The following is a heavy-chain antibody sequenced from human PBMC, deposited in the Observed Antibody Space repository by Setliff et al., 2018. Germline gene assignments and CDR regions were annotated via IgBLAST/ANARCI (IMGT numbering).Heavy chain of an antibody. CDR3: RFWSGYYKNDY. Sequence: PSETLSLTCTVSGDSISGYYWSWIRQPPGKGLEWIGYIYYSGSTNYNPSLKSRVTMSVDTSKKQLSLKLSTVTAADTAAYYCRFWSGYYKNDYWGQGTLVTVSS. V-gene: IGHV4-59*04. J-gene: IGHJ4*02. CDR2: IYYSGST. D-gene: IGHD3-3*01. CDR1: GDSISGYY.